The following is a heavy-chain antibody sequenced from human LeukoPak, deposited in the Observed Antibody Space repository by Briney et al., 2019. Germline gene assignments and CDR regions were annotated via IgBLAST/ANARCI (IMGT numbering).Heavy chain of an antibody. CDR3: ARDRDSLVDYYDSSGYDY. D-gene: IGHD3-22*01. Sequence: GGSLRLSCAASGFTFSSYWMSWVRQAPGKGLEWVANIKQDGSEKHYVDSVKGRFTISRDNAKNSLYPQMNSLRAEDTAVYYCARDRDSLVDYYDSSGYDYWGQGTLVTVSS. CDR2: IKQDGSEK. V-gene: IGHV3-7*01. J-gene: IGHJ4*02. CDR1: GFTFSSYW.